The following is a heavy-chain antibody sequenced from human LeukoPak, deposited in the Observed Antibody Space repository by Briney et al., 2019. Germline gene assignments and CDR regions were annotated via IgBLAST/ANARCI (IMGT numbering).Heavy chain of an antibody. CDR2: ISSSGSTI. D-gene: IGHD6-19*01. CDR1: GFTFSSYE. Sequence: GGSLRLSCAASGFTFSSYEMNWVRQAPGKGLEWVSYISSSGSTIYYADSVKGRFTISRDNAKNSLYLQMNSLRAEDTAAYYCARYSSGWFDIWGQGTMVTVSS. V-gene: IGHV3-48*03. J-gene: IGHJ3*02. CDR3: ARYSSGWFDI.